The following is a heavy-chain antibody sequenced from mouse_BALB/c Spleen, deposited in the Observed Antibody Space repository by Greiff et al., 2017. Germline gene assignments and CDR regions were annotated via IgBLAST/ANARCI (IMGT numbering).Heavy chain of an antibody. Sequence: VQLVESGPGLVQPSQSLSITCTVSGFSLTSYGVHWVRQSPGKGLEWLGVIWSGGSTDYNAAFISRLSISKDNSKSQVFFKMNSLQANDTAIYYCARPYDGSRGYFDVWGAGTTVTVSS. CDR2: IWSGGST. CDR3: ARPYDGSRGYFDV. V-gene: IGHV2-2*02. CDR1: GFSLTSYG. J-gene: IGHJ1*01. D-gene: IGHD1-1*01.